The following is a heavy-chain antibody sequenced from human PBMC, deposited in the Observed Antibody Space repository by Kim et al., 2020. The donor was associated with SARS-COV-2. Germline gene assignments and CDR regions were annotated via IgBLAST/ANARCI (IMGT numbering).Heavy chain of an antibody. Sequence: YSRAMKSRLTINKDTSKNQVVLTMTNMDPVDTATYYCAHRGYQLLRTLDYWGQGTLVTVSS. J-gene: IGHJ4*02. D-gene: IGHD2-2*01. V-gene: IGHV2-5*01. CDR3: AHRGYQLLRTLDY.